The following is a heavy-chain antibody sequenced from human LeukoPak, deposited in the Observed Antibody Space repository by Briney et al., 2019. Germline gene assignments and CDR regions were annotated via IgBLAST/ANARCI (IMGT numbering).Heavy chain of an antibody. D-gene: IGHD4-17*01. Sequence: SETLSLTCTVSGDSISSYYWSWIRQPPGEGLEWIGYIYYSGSTSYNPSLKSRVTISVDTSKNQFSLKLSSVTAADTAVYYCARGTPYGDYAGYWGQGTLVTVSS. CDR1: GDSISSYY. V-gene: IGHV4-59*01. CDR2: IYYSGST. J-gene: IGHJ4*02. CDR3: ARGTPYGDYAGY.